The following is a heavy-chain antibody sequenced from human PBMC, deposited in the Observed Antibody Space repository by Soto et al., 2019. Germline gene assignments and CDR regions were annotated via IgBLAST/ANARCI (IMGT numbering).Heavy chain of an antibody. D-gene: IGHD3-22*01. Sequence: EVQLVESGGGLVKPGGSLRLSCAASGFTFSSYSMNWVRQAPGKGLEWVSSISSSSSYIYHADSVKGRFTISRDNAKNSRYRSLNRLRGEDTAVYYCVGDDGSGYLDGFGIWGQGTMVTVSS. CDR2: ISSSSSYI. CDR1: GFTFSSYS. V-gene: IGHV3-21*01. CDR3: VGDDGSGYLDGFGI. J-gene: IGHJ3*02.